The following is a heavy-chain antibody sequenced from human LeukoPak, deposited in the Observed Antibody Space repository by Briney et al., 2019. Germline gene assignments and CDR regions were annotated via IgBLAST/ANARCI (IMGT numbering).Heavy chain of an antibody. J-gene: IGHJ4*02. CDR2: INPDSGGS. D-gene: IGHD2-15*01. CDR1: GYTFSAFY. V-gene: IGHV1-2*02. CDR3: ARDMAGGIWARATSFDH. Sequence: ASVKVSCKTSGYTFSAFYMHWVRQAPGQGPEWMGWINPDSGGSEYGQKFQGRVTFTSDTSSTTIYMEVRSLKSDDTAVYYCARDMAGGIWARATSFDHWGQGTLVTVSS.